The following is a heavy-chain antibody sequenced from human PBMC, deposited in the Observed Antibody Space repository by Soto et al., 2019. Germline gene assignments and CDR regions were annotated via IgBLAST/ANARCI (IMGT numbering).Heavy chain of an antibody. CDR1: GGTFSSYA. CDR2: IIPIFGTA. Sequence: GASVKVSCKASGGTFSSYAISWVRQAPGQGLEWMGGIIPIFGTANYAQKFQGRVTITADKSTSTAYMELSSLRSEDTAVYYCARDKDVVPAAHQNSHDAFDIWGQGTMVTVSS. V-gene: IGHV1-69*06. D-gene: IGHD2-2*01. CDR3: ARDKDVVPAAHQNSHDAFDI. J-gene: IGHJ3*02.